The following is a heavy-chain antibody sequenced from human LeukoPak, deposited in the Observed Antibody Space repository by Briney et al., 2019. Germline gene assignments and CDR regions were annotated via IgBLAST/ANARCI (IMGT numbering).Heavy chain of an antibody. D-gene: IGHD6-19*01. CDR1: GLTFRWYA. CDR2: IRSKAYGGTT. Sequence: GGSLRLSCEVSGLTFRWYAMTWVRQAPGKGLEWVGFIRSKAYGGTTEYAASVKGRFTISRDDSKSIAYRQMNSLNTEDTAVYYCTGSGLYKYWGQGTLVTVSS. CDR3: TGSGLYKY. J-gene: IGHJ4*02. V-gene: IGHV3-49*02.